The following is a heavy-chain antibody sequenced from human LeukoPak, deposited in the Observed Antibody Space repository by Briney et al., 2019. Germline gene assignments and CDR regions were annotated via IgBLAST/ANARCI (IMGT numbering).Heavy chain of an antibody. D-gene: IGHD3-16*01. CDR3: TKDRPYTGGGVIAS. CDR1: GLRFSDAW. V-gene: IGHV3-15*01. Sequence: GGSLRLSCAASGLRFSDAWMTWVRQAPGKGLECVGRIKSWFNGGTQDLAVTVKGRFIISREDSRNTVYLQLNSLKTEDTAVYYCTKDRPYTGGGVIASWGPGTLVTVSS. CDR2: IKSWFNGGTQ. J-gene: IGHJ5*01.